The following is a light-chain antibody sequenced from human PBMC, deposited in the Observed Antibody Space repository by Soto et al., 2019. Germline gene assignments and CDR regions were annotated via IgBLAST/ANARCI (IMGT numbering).Light chain of an antibody. Sequence: IRITQPPSTLSASIGERVTITCRASQSISSWLAWYQQKPGKAPKLLIYKASTLKSGVPSRFSGSGSGTEFTLTISSLQPDDFATYYCQHYNSYSEAFGQG. J-gene: IGKJ1*01. V-gene: IGKV1-5*03. CDR1: QSISSW. CDR2: KAS. CDR3: QHYNSYSEA.